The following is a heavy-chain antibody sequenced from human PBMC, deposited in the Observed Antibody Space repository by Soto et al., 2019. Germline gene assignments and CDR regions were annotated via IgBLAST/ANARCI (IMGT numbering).Heavy chain of an antibody. CDR1: GFPFSSYA. J-gene: IGHJ4*02. CDR2: ISGSGGST. CDR3: ANGRDGYNPFDY. D-gene: IGHD5-12*01. Sequence: GSLRLSCAASGFPFSSYAMSWVRQAPGKGLEWVSAISGSGGSTYYADSVKGRFTISRDNSKNTLYLQMNSLRAEDTAVYYCANGRDGYNPFDYWGQGTLVTVPQ. V-gene: IGHV3-23*01.